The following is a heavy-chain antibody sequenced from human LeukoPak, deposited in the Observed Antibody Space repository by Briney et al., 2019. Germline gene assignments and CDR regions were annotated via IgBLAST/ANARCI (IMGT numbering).Heavy chain of an antibody. CDR2: ISGSGGST. CDR1: GFTFSSYA. V-gene: IGHV3-23*01. D-gene: IGHD3-10*01. J-gene: IGHJ5*02. CDR3: AKDPYYYASGTQPDP. Sequence: GGSLRLSCAASGFTFSSYAMSWVRQAPGKGLEWVSVISGSGGSTYYADSVKGRFTISRDNSKNTLYLQMNSLRAEDSAVYYCAKDPYYYASGTQPDPWGQGTLVTVSS.